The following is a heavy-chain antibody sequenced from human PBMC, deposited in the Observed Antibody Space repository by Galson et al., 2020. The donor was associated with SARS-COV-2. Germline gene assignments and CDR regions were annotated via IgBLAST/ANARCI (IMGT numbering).Heavy chain of an antibody. Sequence: GESLKISCAASGFTFSNAWMSWVRQAPGKGLEWVGRIKSKTDGGTTDYAAPVKGRFTISRDDSKNTLYLQMNSLKTEDTAVYYCTTAPVVTARAGLRDYWGQGTLVTVSS. J-gene: IGHJ4*02. D-gene: IGHD2-21*02. CDR1: GFTFSNAW. CDR2: IKSKTDGGTT. V-gene: IGHV3-15*01. CDR3: TTAPVVTARAGLRDY.